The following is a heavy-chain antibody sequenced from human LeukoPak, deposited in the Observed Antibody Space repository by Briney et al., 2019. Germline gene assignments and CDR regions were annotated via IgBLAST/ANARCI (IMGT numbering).Heavy chain of an antibody. Sequence: PGRSLRLSCAASGFTFSTYAMHRVRQAPGKGLEWVAVISYDGSNKYYADSVKGRFTISRDNSKNTLYLQMNSLRAEDTAVYYCARDEAAGDYWGQGTLVTVSS. CDR3: ARDEAAGDY. CDR2: ISYDGSNK. CDR1: GFTFSTYA. V-gene: IGHV3-30-3*01. D-gene: IGHD6-13*01. J-gene: IGHJ4*02.